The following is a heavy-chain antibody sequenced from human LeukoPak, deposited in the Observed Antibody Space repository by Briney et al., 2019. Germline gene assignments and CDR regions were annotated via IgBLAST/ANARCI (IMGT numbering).Heavy chain of an antibody. J-gene: IGHJ4*02. CDR3: ARWSYYDSSGYYYDY. CDR1: GGSISSYY. Sequence: SETLSLTCTVSGGSISSYYWSWIRQPPGKGLEWIGYIYYSGSTNYNPSLKSRVTISVDTSKNQFSLKLSSVTAADTAVYYCARWSYYDSSGYYYDYWGQGTLVTVSS. CDR2: IYYSGST. D-gene: IGHD3-22*01. V-gene: IGHV4-59*12.